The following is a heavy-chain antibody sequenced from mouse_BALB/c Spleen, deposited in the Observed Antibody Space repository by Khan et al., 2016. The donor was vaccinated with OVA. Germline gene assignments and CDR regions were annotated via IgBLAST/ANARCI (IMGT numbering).Heavy chain of an antibody. CDR1: GYTFTNYW. Sequence: QVQLQQSGIELVRPGASVKLSCKASGYTFTNYWINWVKQRPGQGLEWIGNIYPSDSYSNYNQRFKDKATLTVDKSSSTAYLLISSPTAEDAAVYDCTREGWDGSSFAYWGQGTLVTVSA. CDR3: TREGWDGSSFAY. CDR2: IYPSDSYS. J-gene: IGHJ3*01. V-gene: IGHV1-69*02. D-gene: IGHD1-1*02.